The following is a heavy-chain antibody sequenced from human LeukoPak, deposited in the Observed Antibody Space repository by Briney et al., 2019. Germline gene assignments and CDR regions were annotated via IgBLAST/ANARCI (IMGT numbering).Heavy chain of an antibody. CDR1: GDSVSSNSAA. J-gene: IGHJ3*02. D-gene: IGHD3-22*01. CDR3: ARATSLYYYDSSGYCPRCAFDI. CDR2: TYYRSKWYN. V-gene: IGHV6-1*01. Sequence: SQTLSLTCAISGDSVSSNSAAWNWIRQSPSRGLEWLGRTYYRSKWYNDYAVSVKSRITINPDTSKNQFSLQLNSVTPEDTAVYYCARATSLYYYDSSGYCPRCAFDIWGRGTMVTVSS.